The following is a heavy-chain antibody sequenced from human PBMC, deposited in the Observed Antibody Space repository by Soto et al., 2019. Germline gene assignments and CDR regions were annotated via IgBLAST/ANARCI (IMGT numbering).Heavy chain of an antibody. V-gene: IGHV4-59*08. J-gene: IGHJ4*02. CDR1: GGSISSYY. CDR2: IYYSGST. D-gene: IGHD4-17*01. CDR3: ARSQDYGDPPFDY. Sequence: SETLSLTCTASGGSISSYYWSWIRQPPGKGLEWIGYIYYSGSTSYNPSLKSRVTISVDTSKNQFSLKLSSVTAADTAVYYCARSQDYGDPPFDYWGQGTLVTVSS.